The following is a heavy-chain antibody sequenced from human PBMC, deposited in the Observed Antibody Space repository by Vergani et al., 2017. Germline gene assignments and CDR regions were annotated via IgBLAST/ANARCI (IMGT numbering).Heavy chain of an antibody. V-gene: IGHV4-34*01. CDR2: INHSGST. Sequence: QVQLQQWGAGLLKPSETLSLTCAVYGGSFSGYYWSWIRQPPGKGLEWIGEINHSGSTNYNPSLKIRVTMSVDTSKNQFSLKLSSVTAADTAVYYCARGRPYYDFWSGYYRPNWFDPWGQGTLVTVSS. J-gene: IGHJ5*02. D-gene: IGHD3-3*01. CDR1: GGSFSGYY. CDR3: ARGRPYYDFWSGYYRPNWFDP.